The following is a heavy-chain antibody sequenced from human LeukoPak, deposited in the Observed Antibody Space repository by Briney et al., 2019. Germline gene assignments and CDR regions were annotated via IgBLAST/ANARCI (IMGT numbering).Heavy chain of an antibody. CDR3: TTPPASGYSSGRLGLPAAYGMDV. CDR2: IKSKTDGGTT. V-gene: IGHV3-15*01. Sequence: GGSLRLSCAASGFTFSNAWMSWVRQAPGKGLEWVGRIKSKTDGGTTDYAAPVKGRFTISRDDSKNTLYLQMNSLKTEDTAVYYCTTPPASGYSSGRLGLPAAYGMDVWGQGTTVTVSS. J-gene: IGHJ6*02. D-gene: IGHD6-19*01. CDR1: GFTFSNAW.